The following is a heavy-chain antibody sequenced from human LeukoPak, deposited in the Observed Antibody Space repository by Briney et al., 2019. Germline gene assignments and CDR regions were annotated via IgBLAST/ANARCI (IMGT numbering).Heavy chain of an antibody. CDR2: IYHSGST. Sequence: SETLSLTCTVSGGSISSGGYYWSWLRQPPGKGLEWIGYIYHSGSTYYNPSLKSRVTISVDRSKNQFSLKLSSVSAADTAVYYCARRITIFGAPAYADYWGQGTLVTVSS. J-gene: IGHJ4*02. CDR1: GGSISSGGYY. CDR3: ARRITIFGAPAYADY. V-gene: IGHV4-30-2*01. D-gene: IGHD3-3*01.